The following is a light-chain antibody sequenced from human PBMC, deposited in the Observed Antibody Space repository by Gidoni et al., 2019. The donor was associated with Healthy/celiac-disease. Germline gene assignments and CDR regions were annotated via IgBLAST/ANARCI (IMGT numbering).Light chain of an antibody. CDR1: QSVSSY. CDR2: DAS. CDR3: QQRSNWPPTVT. J-gene: IGKJ4*01. Sequence: VLTQSPATLSLSPGERATLSCRASQSVSSYLAWYQQKPGQAPRLLIYDASNRATGIPARFSGSGSGTDFTLTISSLEPEDFAVYYCQQRSNWPPTVTFGGGTKVEIK. V-gene: IGKV3-11*01.